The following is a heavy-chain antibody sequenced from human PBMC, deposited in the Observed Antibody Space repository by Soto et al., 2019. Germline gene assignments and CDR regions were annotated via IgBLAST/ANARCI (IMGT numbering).Heavy chain of an antibody. CDR1: GYTFTSYD. J-gene: IGHJ6*02. Sequence: QVQLVQSGAEVKKPGASVKVSCKASGYTFTSYDINWVRQATGQGLEWMGWMNPNSGNTGYAQKFQGRVTMTRNTSISTADMELSSLRSEDTAVYYCTRRGYSSSWYSYYYYGMDVWGQGTTFTVSS. CDR3: TRRGYSSSWYSYYYYGMDV. V-gene: IGHV1-8*01. CDR2: MNPNSGNT. D-gene: IGHD6-13*01.